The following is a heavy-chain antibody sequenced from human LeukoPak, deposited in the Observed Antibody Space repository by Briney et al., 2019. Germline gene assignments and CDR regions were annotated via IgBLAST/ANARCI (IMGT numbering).Heavy chain of an antibody. D-gene: IGHD5-24*01. CDR3: AKDVEMATIRGGNFDY. CDR2: ISWNSGSI. V-gene: IGHV3-9*01. J-gene: IGHJ4*02. Sequence: QAGGSLRLSCAASGFTFDDYAMHWVRQAPGKGLEWVSGISWNSGSIGYADSVKGRFTISRDNAKNSLYLQMNSLRAEDTALYYCAKDVEMATIRGGNFDYWGQGTLVTVSS. CDR1: GFTFDDYA.